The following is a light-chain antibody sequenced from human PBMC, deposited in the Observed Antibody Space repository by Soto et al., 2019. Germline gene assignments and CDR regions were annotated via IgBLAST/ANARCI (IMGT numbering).Light chain of an antibody. CDR3: QQYDNLPLT. CDR2: AAS. CDR1: QSISSY. Sequence: DIQMTQSPSSLSASVGDRVTITCRASQSISSYLNWYQQKPGKAPKLLIYAASSLQSGVPSRFSGSGSGTDFTLTIDGLEPEDFAVYYCQQYDNLPLTFGGGNKVDI. J-gene: IGKJ4*01. V-gene: IGKV1-39*01.